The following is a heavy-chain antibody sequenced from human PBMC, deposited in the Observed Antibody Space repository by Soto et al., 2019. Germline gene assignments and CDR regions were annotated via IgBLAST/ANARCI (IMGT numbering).Heavy chain of an antibody. CDR1: GFTFSTYA. CDR3: AKNLAGGVMVASTDY. D-gene: IGHD3-16*02. Sequence: GGSLRLSCAATGFTFSTYAMNWVRQAPGKGLEWVSAISGSGGATYYTDSVRGRFTISRDNSKSTLYLQMNSLRAEDTAIYYCAKNLAGGVMVASTDYWGQGTLVTVSS. V-gene: IGHV3-23*01. CDR2: ISGSGGAT. J-gene: IGHJ4*02.